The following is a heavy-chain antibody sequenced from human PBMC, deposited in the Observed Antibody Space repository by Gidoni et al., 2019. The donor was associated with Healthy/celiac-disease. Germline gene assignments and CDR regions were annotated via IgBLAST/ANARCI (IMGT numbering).Heavy chain of an antibody. D-gene: IGHD3-3*01. CDR3: AKGIYYDFWSGQFDY. V-gene: IGHV3-9*01. J-gene: IGHJ4*02. CDR1: GFTFDDYA. Sequence: EVPLVESGGGLVQPGRSLRLSCAASGFTFDDYAMHWVRQAPGKGLEWVSGISWNSGSIGYADSVKGRFTISRDNAKNSLYLQMNSLRAEDTALYYCAKGIYYDFWSGQFDYWGQGTLVTVSS. CDR2: ISWNSGSI.